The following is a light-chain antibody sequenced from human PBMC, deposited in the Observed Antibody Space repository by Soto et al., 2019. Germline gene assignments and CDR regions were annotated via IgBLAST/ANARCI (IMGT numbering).Light chain of an antibody. Sequence: QSALTQPPSASGSPGQSVTISCTGTSSDVGGYNYVSWYQQHLGKAPKLMIYEVSKRPSGVPDRFSGSKSGNTASLTVSGLQAEDEADYYCSSYAGSNSYVFGTGTKVTVL. J-gene: IGLJ1*01. CDR3: SSYAGSNSYV. CDR1: SSDVGGYNY. CDR2: EVS. V-gene: IGLV2-8*01.